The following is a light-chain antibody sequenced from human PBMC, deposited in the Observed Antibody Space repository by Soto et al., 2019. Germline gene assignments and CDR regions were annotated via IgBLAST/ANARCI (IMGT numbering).Light chain of an antibody. CDR2: YNS. V-gene: IGLV3-21*04. Sequence: SYELTQPPSVSVAPGETARITRGGNNIGSKSVHWYQHKPGQAPVLVIYYNSDRPSGIPERFSGSNSGNTATLTISRVEAGDEADDYCQVWDSSSYVVFGGGTELTVL. CDR1: NIGSKS. J-gene: IGLJ2*01. CDR3: QVWDSSSYVV.